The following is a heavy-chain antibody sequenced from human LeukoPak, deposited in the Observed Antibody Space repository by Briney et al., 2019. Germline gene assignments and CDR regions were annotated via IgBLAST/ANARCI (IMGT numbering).Heavy chain of an antibody. V-gene: IGHV3-74*01. Sequence: PGGSLRLSCAASGFTFSSYWMHWVHQAPGKGLVWVSRINSDGSSTSYADSVKGRFTISRDNAKNTLYLQMNSLRAEDTAVYYCARPGYSYGRYFDYWGQGTLVTVSS. J-gene: IGHJ4*02. CDR1: GFTFSSYW. CDR2: INSDGSST. D-gene: IGHD5-18*01. CDR3: ARPGYSYGRYFDY.